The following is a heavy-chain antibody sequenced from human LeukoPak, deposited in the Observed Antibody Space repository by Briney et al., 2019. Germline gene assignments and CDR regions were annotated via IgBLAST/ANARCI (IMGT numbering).Heavy chain of an antibody. V-gene: IGHV1-8*01. CDR3: ARVPRESYSH. CDR2: INPNSGNS. Sequence: ASVKVSCKASGYTFTSHDINWVRQAAGQGLEWVGYINPNSGNSVYAQNFQGRVTLTRNTSINTAYVELTSLRSEDTAVYYCARVPRESYSHWGQGTLVTVSS. J-gene: IGHJ4*02. CDR1: GYTFTSHD. D-gene: IGHD1-26*01.